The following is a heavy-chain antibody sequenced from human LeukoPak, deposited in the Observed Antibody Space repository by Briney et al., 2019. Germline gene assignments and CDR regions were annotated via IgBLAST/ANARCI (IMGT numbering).Heavy chain of an antibody. CDR1: GFIFSSYV. CDR2: ISSSSSYI. J-gene: IGHJ6*03. CDR3: AKDAGYYYYMDV. D-gene: IGHD6-13*01. Sequence: PGGSLRLSCEASGFIFSSYVMGWVRQAPGKGLEWVSSISSSSSYIYYADSVKGRFTISRDNAKNSLYLQMNSLRAEDTAVYYCAKDAGYYYYMDVWGKGTTVTVSS. V-gene: IGHV3-21*01.